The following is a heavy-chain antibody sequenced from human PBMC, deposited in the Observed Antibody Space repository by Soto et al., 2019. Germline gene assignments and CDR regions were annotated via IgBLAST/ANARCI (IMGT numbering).Heavy chain of an antibody. CDR2: INPNSGDT. D-gene: IGHD4-17*01. CDR1: GYTFTGYY. V-gene: IGHV1-2*02. CDR3: ARESGAATYYYYGMDV. J-gene: IGHJ6*02. Sequence: GASVKVSCKASGYTFTGYYMHWVRQAPGQGLEWMGWINPNSGDTNYAQKFQGRVTMTRDTSISTAYMELSRLRSDDTAVYYCARESGAATYYYYGMDVWGQGTTVTVSS.